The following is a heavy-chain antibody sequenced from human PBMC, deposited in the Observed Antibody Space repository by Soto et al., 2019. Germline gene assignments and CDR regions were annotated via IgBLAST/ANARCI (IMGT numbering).Heavy chain of an antibody. V-gene: IGHV3-23*01. CDR2: MTATGVSI. CDR1: GFSFRDYA. CDR3: AKDSIPYSSSYDLDH. J-gene: IGHJ4*02. D-gene: IGHD6-6*01. Sequence: EVQLLESGGGLVQSGGSLRLACVGSGFSFRDYAMSWVRQAPGKGLVWVSAMTATGVSIFYADSVMGRFTISRDNSKNTLYLKMSSLRAEDTATYYCAKDSIPYSSSYDLDHWGRGALVTVSS.